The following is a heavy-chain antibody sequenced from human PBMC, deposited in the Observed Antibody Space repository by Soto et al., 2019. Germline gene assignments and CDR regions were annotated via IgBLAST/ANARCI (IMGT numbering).Heavy chain of an antibody. J-gene: IGHJ5*02. CDR3: ARDVTYYDFWSGYYTIENWLDP. D-gene: IGHD3-3*01. CDR1: VFTFSDYY. V-gene: IGHV3-11*06. CDR2: ISSSSSYT. Sequence: PGVSLRLSCAASVFTFSDYYMSWIRQAPGKGLEWVSYISSSSSYTNYADSVKGRFTISRDNAKNSLYLQMNSLRAEDTAVYYCARDVTYYDFWSGYYTIENWLDPWGQGTLVTVSS.